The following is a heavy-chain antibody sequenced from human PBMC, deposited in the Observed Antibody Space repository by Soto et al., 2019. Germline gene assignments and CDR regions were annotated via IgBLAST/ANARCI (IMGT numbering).Heavy chain of an antibody. V-gene: IGHV3-13*04. J-gene: IGHJ5*02. CDR3: ARGGGRVATPLFDP. CDR2: IGTAGDT. CDR1: GFTFSSYD. D-gene: IGHD5-12*01. Sequence: EVQLVESGGGLVQPGGSLRLSCAASGFTFSSYDMHWVRQATGKGLEWVSAIGTAGDTYYPGSVKGRFTISRENAKNSLYLQMNSLRAGDTAVYYCARGGGRVATPLFDPWGQGTLVTVSS.